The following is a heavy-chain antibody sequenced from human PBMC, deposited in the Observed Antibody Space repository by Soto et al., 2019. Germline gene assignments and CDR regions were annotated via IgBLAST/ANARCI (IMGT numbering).Heavy chain of an antibody. Sequence: GESLKISCKGSGYSFTSYWISWVRQVPGKGLEWMGRIDPSDSYTNYSPSFQGHVTISADKSISTAYLQWSSLKASDTAMYYCARGPSSAQLWLYYYYYYGMDVWGQGTTVTVSS. CDR2: IDPSDSYT. CDR1: GYSFTSYW. V-gene: IGHV5-10-1*01. D-gene: IGHD5-18*01. J-gene: IGHJ6*02. CDR3: ARGPSSAQLWLYYYYYYGMDV.